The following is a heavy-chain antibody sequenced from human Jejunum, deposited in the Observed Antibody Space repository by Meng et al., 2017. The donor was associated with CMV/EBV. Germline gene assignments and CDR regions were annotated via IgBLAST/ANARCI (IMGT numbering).Heavy chain of an antibody. V-gene: IGHV4-38-2*02. CDR2: FYQGERP. CDR1: GYSISDGYY. D-gene: IGHD3-10*01. CDR3: ARRSSFFNY. Sequence: CTVSGYSISDGYYWGWVRQPPGTGLELIGSFYQGERPTYNPSLERRVTISVDTSKNQFSLNLNSVTTADTAVYYCARRSSFFNYWGQGKRVTVSS. J-gene: IGHJ4*02.